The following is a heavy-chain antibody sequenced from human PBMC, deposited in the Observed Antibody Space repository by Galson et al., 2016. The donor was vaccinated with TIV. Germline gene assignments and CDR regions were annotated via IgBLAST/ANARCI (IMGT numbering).Heavy chain of an antibody. Sequence: SVKVSCKASGYTFINYGITWVRQAPGQGLEWMGWISAYDGHTNYALKFQGRVTMTTDTATRTAYMDLRSLTSDDAAVYYCARSLGIGLTPPPDPFHHWGQGTLVTVSS. J-gene: IGHJ1*01. CDR1: GYTFINYG. CDR3: ARSLGIGLTPPPDPFHH. CDR2: ISAYDGHT. V-gene: IGHV1-18*01. D-gene: IGHD4-23*01.